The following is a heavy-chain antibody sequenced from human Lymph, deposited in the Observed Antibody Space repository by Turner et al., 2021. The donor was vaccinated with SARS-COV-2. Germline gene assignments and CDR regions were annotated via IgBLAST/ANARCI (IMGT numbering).Heavy chain of an antibody. Sequence: VQLVQSGAEVKTSGPSVRVSCRASCSTFSSDGISWVRRAPGQGLEWMGWISVYNGYTNYAQKLQGRVTMTTDTSTSTAYMELRSLRSDDTAVYYCAREGYCSSTSCYRGQYYYYGMDVWGQGTTVTVSS. CDR3: AREGYCSSTSCYRGQYYYYGMDV. V-gene: IGHV1-18*04. CDR1: CSTFSSDG. J-gene: IGHJ6*02. D-gene: IGHD2-2*02. CDR2: ISVYNGYT.